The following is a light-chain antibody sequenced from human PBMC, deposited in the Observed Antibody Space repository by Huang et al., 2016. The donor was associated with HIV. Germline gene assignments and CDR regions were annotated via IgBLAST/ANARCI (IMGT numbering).Light chain of an antibody. J-gene: IGKJ4*01. Sequence: EILLTQSPATLSLSPGERATLSCRASQSVSSYLAWYQQKPGQAPRLLSYDASSRATGIAARFSGSGSGTDFTLTFSSLEPEDFAVYYCQQRSNWPPTFGGGTKVEIK. CDR3: QQRSNWPPT. V-gene: IGKV3-11*01. CDR2: DAS. CDR1: QSVSSY.